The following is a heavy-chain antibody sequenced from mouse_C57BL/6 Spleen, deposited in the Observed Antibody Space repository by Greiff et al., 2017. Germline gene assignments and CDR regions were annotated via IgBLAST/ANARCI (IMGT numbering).Heavy chain of an antibody. V-gene: IGHV1-26*01. J-gene: IGHJ4*01. CDR3: ARGDYEYDVGATDY. CDR1: GYTFTDYY. Sequence: VQLQQSGPELVKPGASVKISCKASGYTFTDYYMNWVKQSHGKSLEWIGDINPNNGGTSYNQKFKGKATLTVDKSSSTAYMELRSLTSEDSAVYYGARGDYEYDVGATDYWGQGTSVTVSS. D-gene: IGHD2-4*01. CDR2: INPNNGGT.